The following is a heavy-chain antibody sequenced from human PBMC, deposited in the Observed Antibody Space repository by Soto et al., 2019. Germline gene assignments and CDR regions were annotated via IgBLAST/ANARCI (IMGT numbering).Heavy chain of an antibody. D-gene: IGHD2-15*01. CDR3: AKEHLNIVVVVAATPLYFDY. CDR1: GFTFSSYA. V-gene: IGHV3-23*01. CDR2: ISGSGGST. Sequence: PGGSLRLSCAASGFTFSSYAMSWVRQAPGKGLEWVSAISGSGGSTYYADSVKGRFTISRDNSKNTLYLQMNSLRAEDTAVYYCAKEHLNIVVVVAATPLYFDYWGQGTLVTVSS. J-gene: IGHJ4*02.